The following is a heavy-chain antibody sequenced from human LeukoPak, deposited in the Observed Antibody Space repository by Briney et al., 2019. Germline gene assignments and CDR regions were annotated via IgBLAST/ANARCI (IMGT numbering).Heavy chain of an antibody. CDR3: ARVGVVTGFDY. CDR1: GYTFTSYY. V-gene: IGHV1-46*01. D-gene: IGHD3-3*01. CDR2: INPSCGST. J-gene: IGHJ4*02. Sequence: ASVKVSCKASGYTFTSYYMHWVRQAPGQGLEWMGIINPSCGSTSYAQKFQGRVTMTRDTSTSTVYMELSSLRSEDTAVYYCARVGVVTGFDYWGQGTLVTVSS.